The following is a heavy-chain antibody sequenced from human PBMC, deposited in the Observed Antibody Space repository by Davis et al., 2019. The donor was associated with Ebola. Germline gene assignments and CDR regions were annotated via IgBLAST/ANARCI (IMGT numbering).Heavy chain of an antibody. CDR3: ARDSTLYYGMDV. V-gene: IGHV4-59*01. J-gene: IGHJ6*02. CDR2: IYYSGST. D-gene: IGHD1-1*01. Sequence: PSETLSLTCTVSGGSISSYYWSWIRQPPGKGLEWIGYIYYSGSTNYNPSLKSRVTISVDTSKNQFSLKLSSVTAADTAVYYCARDSTLYYGMDVWGQGTTVTVSS. CDR1: GGSISSYY.